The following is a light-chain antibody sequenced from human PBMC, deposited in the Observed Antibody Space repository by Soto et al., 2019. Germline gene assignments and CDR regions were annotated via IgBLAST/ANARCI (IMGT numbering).Light chain of an antibody. Sequence: QSVLTQPASVSGSPGQSITISCTGTSSDVGGYNYVSWYQQYPGKAPKLMIYEVNNRPSGVSNRFSGSKSGNTASLTISGLQAEDEADYYCCSYTSSSINWVFGGGTKLTVL. J-gene: IGLJ3*02. V-gene: IGLV2-14*01. CDR1: SSDVGGYNY. CDR2: EVN. CDR3: CSYTSSSINWV.